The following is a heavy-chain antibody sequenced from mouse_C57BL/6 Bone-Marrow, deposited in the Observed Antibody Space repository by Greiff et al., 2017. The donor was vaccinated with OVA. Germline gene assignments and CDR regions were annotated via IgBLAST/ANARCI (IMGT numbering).Heavy chain of an antibody. J-gene: IGHJ3*01. CDR2: ISDGGSYT. CDR3: ARADYYGSSWFAY. Sequence: VQLVESGGGLVKPGGSLKLSCAASGFTFSSYAMSWVRQTPEKRLEWVATISDGGSYTYYPDNVKGRFTISRDNAKNNLYLQMSHLKSEDTAMYYCARADYYGSSWFAYWGQGTLVTVSA. V-gene: IGHV5-4*01. D-gene: IGHD1-1*01. CDR1: GFTFSSYA.